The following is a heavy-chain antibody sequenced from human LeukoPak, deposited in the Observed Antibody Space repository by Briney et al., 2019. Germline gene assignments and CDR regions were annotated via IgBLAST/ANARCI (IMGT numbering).Heavy chain of an antibody. D-gene: IGHD3-22*01. CDR3: ARESESYDSSGSTFKY. Sequence: GGSLRLSCAASGFTFSSYSMNWVRQAPGKGLEWVSSISSSSSYIYYADSVKGRFTISRDNAKNSLYLQMNSLRAEDTAVYYCARESESYDSSGSTFKYWGQGTLGTVSS. V-gene: IGHV3-21*01. CDR2: ISSSSSYI. J-gene: IGHJ4*02. CDR1: GFTFSSYS.